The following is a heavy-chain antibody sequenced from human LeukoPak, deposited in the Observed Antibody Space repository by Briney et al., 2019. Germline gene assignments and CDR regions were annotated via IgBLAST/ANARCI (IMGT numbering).Heavy chain of an antibody. V-gene: IGHV4-30-2*01. CDR1: GGSISSGGYS. CDR2: IYHRGST. J-gene: IGHJ4*02. D-gene: IGHD3-10*01. CDR3: ASIPTGLGELLHYFDY. Sequence: PSETLSLTCAVSGGSISSGGYSWSWIRQPPGKGLEWIGYIYHRGSTYYNPSLKSRVTISLDKSKNQFSLKLSSVTAADTAVYYCASIPTGLGELLHYFDYWGQGTLLTVSS.